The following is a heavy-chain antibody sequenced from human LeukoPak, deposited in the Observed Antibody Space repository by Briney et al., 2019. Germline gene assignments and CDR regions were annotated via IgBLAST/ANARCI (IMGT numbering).Heavy chain of an antibody. Sequence: ASVKVSCKASGYTFTSYGISRVRQAPGQGLEGMGWISAYSGNTNYAQKLQGRVTMTTDTSTSTAYMELRSLRSDDTAVYYCARDRVVRPKTSIDYWGQGTLVTVSS. CDR3: ARDRVVRPKTSIDY. J-gene: IGHJ4*02. CDR1: GYTFTSYG. V-gene: IGHV1-18*01. D-gene: IGHD3-10*01. CDR2: ISAYSGNT.